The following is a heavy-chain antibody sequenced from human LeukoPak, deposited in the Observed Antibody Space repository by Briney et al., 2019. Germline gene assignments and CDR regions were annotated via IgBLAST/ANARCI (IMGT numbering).Heavy chain of an antibody. J-gene: IGHJ4*02. Sequence: GGSLRLSCAASGRTFSRYDMNWVRQAPGKGPEWVSAISGSGGSTDYADSVKGRFTISRDNAKKSLYLQMNSLRAEDTAVYYCAREGHSGDYFDYWGQGTLVTVSS. D-gene: IGHD2-21*01. CDR1: GRTFSRYD. CDR3: AREGHSGDYFDY. V-gene: IGHV3-23*01. CDR2: ISGSGGST.